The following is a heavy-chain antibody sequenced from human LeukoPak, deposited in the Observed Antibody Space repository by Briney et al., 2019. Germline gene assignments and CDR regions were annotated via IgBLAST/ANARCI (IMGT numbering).Heavy chain of an antibody. CDR1: GGSISSGGYS. J-gene: IGHJ5*02. Sequence: PSETLSLTCAVSGGSISSGGYSWSWIRQPPGKGLEWIGYIYHSGSTYYNPSLKSRVTISVDRSKNQFSLKLSSVTAADTAVYYCARVASKNSYGGFDPWGQGTLVTVSS. CDR3: ARVASKNSYGGFDP. V-gene: IGHV4-30-2*01. CDR2: IYHSGST. D-gene: IGHD5-18*01.